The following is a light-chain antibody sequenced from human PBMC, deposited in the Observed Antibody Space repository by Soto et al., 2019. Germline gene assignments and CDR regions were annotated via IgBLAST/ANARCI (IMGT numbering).Light chain of an antibody. Sequence: EIVLTQSPATLSLSPGERATLSCRASQNFNNYLAWYQQKPGQAPRLLIHDASNRATGIPARFSGSGSGTDFTLTISSLEPEDFAVYYCQQRSNWPSITFGQGTRLEIK. V-gene: IGKV3-11*01. CDR3: QQRSNWPSIT. CDR2: DAS. J-gene: IGKJ5*01. CDR1: QNFNNY.